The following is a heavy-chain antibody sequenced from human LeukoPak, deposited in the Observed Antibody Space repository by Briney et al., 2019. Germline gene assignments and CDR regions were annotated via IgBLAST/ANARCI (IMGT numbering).Heavy chain of an antibody. J-gene: IGHJ4*02. CDR1: GGSISSSSYY. CDR2: IYYSGST. V-gene: IGHV4-39*01. D-gene: IGHD5-24*01. CDR3: ARLWDGYNPIDY. Sequence: SETLSLTCTVSGGSISSSSYYWGWIRQPPGKGLEWIGSIYYSGSTYYNPSLKSRVTISVDTSKNQFSLKLSSVTAADTAVYYCARLWDGYNPIDYWGQGTLVTASS.